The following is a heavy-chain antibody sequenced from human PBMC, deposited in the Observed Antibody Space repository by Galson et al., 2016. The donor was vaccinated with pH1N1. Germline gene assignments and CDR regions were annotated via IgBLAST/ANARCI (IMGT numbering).Heavy chain of an antibody. CDR1: GGTFGSYG. V-gene: IGHV1-69*13. CDR2: IMPIFNTA. J-gene: IGHJ2*01. Sequence: SVKVSCKASGGTFGSYGINWVRRAPGQGLEWMGGIMPIFNTAKYAQKFQGRVTITADESTTTAYMELSSLTSDDTAVYFCAREDYYYTDPGDWYFDLWGRGTLPTVSS. CDR3: AREDYYYTDPGDWYFDL. D-gene: IGHD3-22*01.